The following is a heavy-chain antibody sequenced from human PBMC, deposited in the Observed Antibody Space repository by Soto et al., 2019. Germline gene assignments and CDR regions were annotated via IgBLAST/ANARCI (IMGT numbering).Heavy chain of an antibody. V-gene: IGHV1-18*01. D-gene: IGHD2-15*01. CDR2: ISAYNGNT. CDR1: GYTFTSYG. J-gene: IGHJ3*02. Sequence: GASVKVSCKASGYTFTSYGISWVRQAPGQGLEWMGWISAYNGNTNYAQKLQGRVTMTTDTSTSTAYMELRSLRSDDTAVYYCARPKKMSRGLLANDSFDIWGQGTMVTVSS. CDR3: ARPKKMSRGLLANDSFDI.